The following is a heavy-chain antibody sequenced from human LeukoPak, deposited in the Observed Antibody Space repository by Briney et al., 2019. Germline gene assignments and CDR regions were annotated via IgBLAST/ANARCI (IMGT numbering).Heavy chain of an antibody. CDR2: INPSGGST. V-gene: IGHV1-46*01. J-gene: IGHJ4*02. Sequence: GASVKVSCKASGYTFTSYYIHWVRQAPGQGLEWMEIINPSGGSTSYAQSFQGRVTMTRDTSTSTVYMELSSLRSEDTAVYHCARDGAAAGNLGLYYFDYWGQGTLVTVSS. CDR1: GYTFTSYY. CDR3: ARDGAAAGNLGLYYFDY. D-gene: IGHD6-13*01.